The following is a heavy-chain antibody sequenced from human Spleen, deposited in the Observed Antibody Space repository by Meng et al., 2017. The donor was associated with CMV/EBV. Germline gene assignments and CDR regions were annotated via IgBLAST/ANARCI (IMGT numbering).Heavy chain of an antibody. Sequence: SETLSLTCTVSGDSISSQYWTWIRQPPGKGLEWIGYVSDSGNTNYNPSLKSRVAISEDTSKNQFSLQLRSVTAADTAVYYCAREYGSGSYYTSWGQGMLVTVSS. V-gene: IGHV4-59*11. D-gene: IGHD3-10*01. CDR3: AREYGSGSYYTS. CDR1: GDSISSQY. CDR2: VSDSGNT. J-gene: IGHJ5*02.